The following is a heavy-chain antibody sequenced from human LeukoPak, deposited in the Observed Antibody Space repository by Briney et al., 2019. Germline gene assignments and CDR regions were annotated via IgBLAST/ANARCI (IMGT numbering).Heavy chain of an antibody. Sequence: PGGSLRLSCAASGFNFNTYTMNWVRQAPGKGLEWVSSISSSSYIYYADSVKGRFTISRDNSKNTLYLQMNSLRAEDTAVYYCAKLKFGAKNAFDIWGQGTMVTVSS. J-gene: IGHJ3*02. CDR3: AKLKFGAKNAFDI. D-gene: IGHD3-16*01. CDR2: ISSSSYI. V-gene: IGHV3-21*04. CDR1: GFNFNTYT.